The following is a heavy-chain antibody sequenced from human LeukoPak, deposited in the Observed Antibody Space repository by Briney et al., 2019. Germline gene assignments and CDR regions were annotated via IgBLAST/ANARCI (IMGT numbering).Heavy chain of an antibody. Sequence: GESLKISCETSGYSFTTYWIGWVRQMPGTGLEWVGAIYPDDSDSRYSPSFQGQVVISADRSIRTAYLQWNSLKTSDTAMYYCVRQRGSSGAINHFDPWGQGTLVTVSS. CDR1: GYSFTTYW. CDR2: IYPDDSDS. V-gene: IGHV5-51*01. CDR3: VRQRGSSGAINHFDP. D-gene: IGHD3-10*01. J-gene: IGHJ5*02.